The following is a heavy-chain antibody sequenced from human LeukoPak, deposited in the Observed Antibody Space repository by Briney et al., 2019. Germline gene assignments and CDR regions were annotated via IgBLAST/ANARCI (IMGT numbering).Heavy chain of an antibody. J-gene: IGHJ5*02. CDR1: GFTFSSYA. V-gene: IGHV3-23*01. Sequence: GGSLRLSCAASGFTFSSYAMSWVRQAPGKGLEWVSSISSSGGTTYYADSVKGRFTISRDNSKNTLYLQMNSLRAEDTAVYYCAKDPHSGSYLWGQGTLVTVSS. CDR3: AKDPHSGSYL. CDR2: ISSSGGTT. D-gene: IGHD1-26*01.